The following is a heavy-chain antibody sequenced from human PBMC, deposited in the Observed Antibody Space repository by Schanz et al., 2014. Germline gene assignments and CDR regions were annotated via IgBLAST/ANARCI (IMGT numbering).Heavy chain of an antibody. CDR2: VNPSVRGT. J-gene: IGHJ6*02. CDR1: GYTLSAYS. V-gene: IGHV1-46*01. Sequence: QGQLVQSGAEVKKPGASVKVSCKASGYTLSAYSLHWVRQAPGQGLEWMGIVNPSVRGTHFAREFQGRVTVTSDTSTSTVYMELSGLRSEDTAVYYCARGPSQGYSYGHNIGAYYYGMDVWGQGTTVTVSS. D-gene: IGHD5-18*01. CDR3: ARGPSQGYSYGHNIGAYYYGMDV.